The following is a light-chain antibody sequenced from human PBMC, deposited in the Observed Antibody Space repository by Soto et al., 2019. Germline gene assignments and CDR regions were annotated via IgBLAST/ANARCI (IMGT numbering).Light chain of an antibody. CDR2: EVS. V-gene: IGLV2-8*01. CDR3: SSYAGSNNPDV. CDR1: SSDVGGYNY. Sequence: QSVLTQPPSASGSPGQSVTISCTGTSSDVGGYNYVSWYQQHPGKAPKLMIYEVSKRPSGVPYRFSGSKSGNTASLTVSGLQAEDEADYYCSSYAGSNNPDVFGTGTKVTVL. J-gene: IGLJ1*01.